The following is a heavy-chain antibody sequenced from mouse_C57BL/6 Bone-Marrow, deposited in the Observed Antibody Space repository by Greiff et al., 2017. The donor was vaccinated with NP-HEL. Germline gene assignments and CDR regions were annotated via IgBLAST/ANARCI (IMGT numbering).Heavy chain of an antibody. CDR2: IYPGSGST. CDR1: GYTFTSYW. J-gene: IGHJ1*03. D-gene: IGHD1-1*01. CDR3: ASSSSYLYWYFDV. Sequence: QVHVKQPGAELVKPGASVKMSCKASGYTFTSYWLTWVKQRPGQGLEWIGDIYPGSGSTNYNEKFKSKATLTVDTSSSTAYMQLSSLTSEDSAVYYCASSSSYLYWYFDVWGTGTTVTVSS. V-gene: IGHV1-55*01.